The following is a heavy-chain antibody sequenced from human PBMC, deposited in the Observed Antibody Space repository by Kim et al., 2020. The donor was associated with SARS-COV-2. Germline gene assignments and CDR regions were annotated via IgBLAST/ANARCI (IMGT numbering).Heavy chain of an antibody. CDR2: IKSKTDGGTT. D-gene: IGHD6-13*01. V-gene: IGHV3-15*01. CDR1: GFTFSNAW. J-gene: IGHJ4*02. Sequence: GGSLRLSCAASGFTFSNAWMSWVRQAPGKGLEWVGRIKSKTDGGTTDYAAPVKGRFTISRDDSKNTLYLQMNSLKTEDTAVYYCTTDILSILFGAAGTLLLDDWRQGTLVSVST. CDR3: TTDILSILFGAAGTLLLDD.